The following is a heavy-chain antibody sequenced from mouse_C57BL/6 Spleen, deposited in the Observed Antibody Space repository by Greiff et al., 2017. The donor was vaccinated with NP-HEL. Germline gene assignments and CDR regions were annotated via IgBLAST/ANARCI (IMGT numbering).Heavy chain of an antibody. CDR3: AREARYGSRYFAY. CDR1: GYTFTSYR. Sequence: QVQLKQPGAELVKPGASVKMSCKASGYTFTSYRITWVKQSPGQGLEWIGYINPGSGSTSYNEKFKSKATLTVDTSSSTAYMQLSSLTSEDSAVYYCAREARYGSRYFAYWGQGTLVTVSA. J-gene: IGHJ3*01. CDR2: INPGSGST. D-gene: IGHD1-1*01. V-gene: IGHV1-55*01.